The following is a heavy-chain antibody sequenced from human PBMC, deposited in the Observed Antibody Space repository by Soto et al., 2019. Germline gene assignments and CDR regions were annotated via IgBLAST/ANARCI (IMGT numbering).Heavy chain of an antibody. Sequence: QVQLVQSGAEVKKPGASVKVSCKASGYTFTSYGISWVRQAPGQGLEWMGWISAYNGNTNYAQKLQGRVTMTTDTSTSTAYMDLRSLRSDDSAVYYCARAQFMKSGYSYGMDVWGQGTTVTVSS. J-gene: IGHJ6*02. CDR1: GYTFTSYG. D-gene: IGHD3-3*01. CDR3: ARAQFMKSGYSYGMDV. V-gene: IGHV1-18*01. CDR2: ISAYNGNT.